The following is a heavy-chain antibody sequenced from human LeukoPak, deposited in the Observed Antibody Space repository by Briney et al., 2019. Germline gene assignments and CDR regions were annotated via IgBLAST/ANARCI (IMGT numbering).Heavy chain of an antibody. CDR3: AVSGRSGWRGDY. V-gene: IGHV4-59*01. CDR1: GGTISSYY. CDR2: IYYSGST. Sequence: PSETLSLTCTVSGGTISSYYWSWIRQPPGKGLEWIGYIYYSGSTNYNPSLKSRVTISVDTSKNQFSLKLSSVTAADTAVYYCAVSGRSGWRGDYWGRGTLVTVSS. J-gene: IGHJ4*02. D-gene: IGHD6-19*01.